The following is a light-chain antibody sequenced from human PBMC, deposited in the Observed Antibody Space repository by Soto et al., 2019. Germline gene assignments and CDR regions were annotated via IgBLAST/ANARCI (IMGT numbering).Light chain of an antibody. Sequence: IQLTQSPSSLSASVGDRVTITCRASQGISSYLAWYQQKPGKAPKLLIYAASTLQSGVPSRFSGSGSGTDFTLTISSLQPEDSATYYGQQSYSTPISFGQGTRLEIK. CDR1: QGISSY. V-gene: IGKV1-9*01. CDR2: AAS. J-gene: IGKJ5*01. CDR3: QQSYSTPIS.